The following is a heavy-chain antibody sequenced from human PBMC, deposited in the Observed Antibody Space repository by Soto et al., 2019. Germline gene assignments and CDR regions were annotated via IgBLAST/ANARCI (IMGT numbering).Heavy chain of an antibody. Sequence: EVQLVESGGGLVKPGGSLRLSCISSGFTFRTYTMNCVRQAPGKELEWVSGIRGFSPYTFYAESVRGRFTISRDNAKNSLFLQTDSLRAEDTAVYDCARDRGYDAHDYYYNAMDVWGQGTTVTVSS. CDR3: ARDRGYDAHDYYYNAMDV. CDR2: IRGFSPYT. CDR1: GFTFRTYT. J-gene: IGHJ6*02. D-gene: IGHD3-10*01. V-gene: IGHV3-21*01.